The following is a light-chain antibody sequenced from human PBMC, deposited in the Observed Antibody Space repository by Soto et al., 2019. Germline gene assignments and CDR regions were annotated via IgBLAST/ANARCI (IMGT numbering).Light chain of an antibody. Sequence: DIVMTQTPLSSPVTLGQPASISCRSSQSLVHGDGNTYLSWLQQRPGQPQRLLIYKIYNRFSGVQDRFSGSGAGTDFTLKIRRVEAEDVGVYYCMQATQFPGTFGQGTKVDIK. J-gene: IGKJ2*01. CDR3: MQATQFPGT. CDR2: KIY. CDR1: QSLVHGDGNTY. V-gene: IGKV2-24*01.